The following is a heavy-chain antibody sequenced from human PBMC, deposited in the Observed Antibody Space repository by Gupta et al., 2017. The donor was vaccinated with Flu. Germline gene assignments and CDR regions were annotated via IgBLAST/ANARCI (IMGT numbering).Heavy chain of an antibody. J-gene: IGHJ6*02. Sequence: EGQLVESGGGLARPGGSLRLSCAASGFTFPYYAMHWVRQAPGKGLEWVSSISSTSSFIYYADSLKGRFTISRDNTKSSLYLQMNSLRAEDTAVYYCARDLGEGYYYGMDVWGPGTTVTVSS. CDR1: GFTFPYYA. V-gene: IGHV3-21*01. CDR2: ISSTSSFI. CDR3: ARDLGEGYYYGMDV.